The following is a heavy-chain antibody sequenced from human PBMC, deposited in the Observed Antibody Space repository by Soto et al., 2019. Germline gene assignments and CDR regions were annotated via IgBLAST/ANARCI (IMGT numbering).Heavy chain of an antibody. J-gene: IGHJ6*02. V-gene: IGHV3-30-3*01. CDR3: ARDDSGYDYYGMDV. CDR2: ISYDGSNK. D-gene: IGHD1-26*01. CDR1: GFTFSSYA. Sequence: GGSLRLSCAASGFTFSSYAMHWVRQAPGKGLEWVAVISYDGSNKYYADSVKGRFTISRDNSKNTLYLQMNSLRAEDTAVYYCARDDSGYDYYGMDVWGQGTTVTVSS.